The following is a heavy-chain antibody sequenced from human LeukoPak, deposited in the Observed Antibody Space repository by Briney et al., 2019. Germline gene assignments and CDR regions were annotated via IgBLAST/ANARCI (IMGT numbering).Heavy chain of an antibody. D-gene: IGHD2-15*01. J-gene: IGHJ4*02. CDR1: GFTFDDYA. CDR2: IYSGGTT. V-gene: IGHV3-53*01. Sequence: PGGSLRLSCAASGFTFDDYAMHWVRQAPGKGLEGVSVIYSGGTTYYADAVKGRFTISRDNSKNTLYLQMNSLRAEDTAVYYCARAGYCSGGSCYTFDYWGQGTLVTVSS. CDR3: ARAGYCSGGSCYTFDY.